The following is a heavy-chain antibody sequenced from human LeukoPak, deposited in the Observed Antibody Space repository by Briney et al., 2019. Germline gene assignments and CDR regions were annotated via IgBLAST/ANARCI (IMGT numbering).Heavy chain of an antibody. CDR3: AKIHCSGGSCHPPSDFDY. J-gene: IGHJ4*02. Sequence: GRSLRLSCAASGFTFSSYAIHWVRQAPGKGLEWVANIKQDGSEKYYVDSVKGRFTISRDNAKNSLYLQMNSLRVEDTAVYYCAKIHCSGGSCHPPSDFDYWGQGTLVTVSS. D-gene: IGHD2-15*01. CDR2: IKQDGSEK. V-gene: IGHV3-7*01. CDR1: GFTFSSYA.